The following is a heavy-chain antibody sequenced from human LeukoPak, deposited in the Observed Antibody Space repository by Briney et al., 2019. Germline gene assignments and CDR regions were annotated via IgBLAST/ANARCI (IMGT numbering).Heavy chain of an antibody. CDR2: IYYSGST. V-gene: IGHV4-39*07. CDR1: GGSISSSSYY. Sequence: PSETLSLTCTVSGGSISSSSYYWGWIRQPPGKGLEWIGSIYYSGSTYYNPSLKSRVTISVDTSKNQFSLKLSSVTAADTAVYYCARDGTPGYSHRRSYFDYWGQGTLVTVSS. CDR3: ARDGTPGYSHRRSYFDY. J-gene: IGHJ4*02. D-gene: IGHD5-18*01.